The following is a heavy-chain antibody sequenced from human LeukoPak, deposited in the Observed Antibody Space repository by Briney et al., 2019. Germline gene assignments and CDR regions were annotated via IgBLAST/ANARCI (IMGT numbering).Heavy chain of an antibody. J-gene: IGHJ6*02. Sequence: GGSLRLSCAASGFTLSSHWMSWVRQAPRKRMEWVANVKQDGSEKYYLDSVKRRYTISRDNAKISLYLQMNSLRAEDTSVYYCARDGQLANYDYYGFDVWGQGTMVTVSS. CDR1: GFTLSSHW. V-gene: IGHV3-7*01. CDR2: VKQDGSEK. CDR3: ARDGQLANYDYYGFDV. D-gene: IGHD6-13*01.